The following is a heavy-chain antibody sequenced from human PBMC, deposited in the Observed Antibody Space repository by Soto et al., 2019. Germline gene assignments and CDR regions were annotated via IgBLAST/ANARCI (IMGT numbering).Heavy chain of an antibody. CDR1: GFTFSSYG. V-gene: IGHV3-30*18. CDR2: ISYDGSNK. Sequence: QVQLAESGGGVVQPGRSLRLSCAASGFTFSSYGMHWVRQAPGKGLKWVAVISYDGSNKFYADSVKGRFTISRDNSKNTLYLQINSLRTEDTAVYYCAKAKIVGATEVDWFFDLWGRGTLVTVSS. D-gene: IGHD1-26*01. J-gene: IGHJ2*01. CDR3: AKAKIVGATEVDWFFDL.